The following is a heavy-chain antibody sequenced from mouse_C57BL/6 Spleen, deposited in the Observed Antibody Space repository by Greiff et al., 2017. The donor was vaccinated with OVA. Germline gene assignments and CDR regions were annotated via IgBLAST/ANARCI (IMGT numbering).Heavy chain of an antibody. D-gene: IGHD1-1*01. J-gene: IGHJ4*01. CDR1: GYSFTDYN. CDR2: INPNYGTT. Sequence: EVQLQESGPELVKPGASVKISCKASGYSFTDYNMNWVKQSNGKSLEWIGVINPNYGTTSYNQKFKGKATLTVDQSSSTAYMQLNSLTSEDSAVYYCARGSGSRYYYAMDYWGQGTSVTVSS. V-gene: IGHV1-39*01. CDR3: ARGSGSRYYYAMDY.